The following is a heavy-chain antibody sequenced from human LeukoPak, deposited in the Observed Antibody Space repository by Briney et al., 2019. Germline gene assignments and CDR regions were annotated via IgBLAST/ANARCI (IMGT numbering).Heavy chain of an antibody. Sequence: ASEKVSCKVSGYSLNHLSLQWVRQAPAHGLEWTGGFNPEHTETIYSQKFQGRVTLTEDTSTDTAYMELSSLRSEDTAMYFCAQQKAGYSGSPSWFDPWGQGTLVTVSS. CDR1: GYSLNHLS. V-gene: IGHV1-24*01. J-gene: IGHJ5*02. D-gene: IGHD5-12*01. CDR2: FNPEHTET. CDR3: AQQKAGYSGSPSWFDP.